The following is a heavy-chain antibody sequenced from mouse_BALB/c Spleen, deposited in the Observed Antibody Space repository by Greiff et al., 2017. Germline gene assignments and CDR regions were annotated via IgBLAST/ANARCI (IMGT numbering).Heavy chain of an antibody. J-gene: IGHJ3*01. CDR3: AKNENDYDGAWFAY. CDR2: IWRGGST. Sequence: QVQLKESGPSLVQPSQSLSITCTVSGFSLTSYGVHWVRQSPGKGLEWLGVIWRGGSTDYNAAFMSRLSITKDNSKSQVFFKMNSLQADDTAIYYCAKNENDYDGAWFAYWGQGTLVTVSA. D-gene: IGHD2-4*01. V-gene: IGHV2-5-1*01. CDR1: GFSLTSYG.